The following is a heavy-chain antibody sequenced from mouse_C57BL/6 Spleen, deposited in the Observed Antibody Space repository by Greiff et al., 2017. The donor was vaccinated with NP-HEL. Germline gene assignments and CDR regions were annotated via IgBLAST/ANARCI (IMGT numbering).Heavy chain of an antibody. Sequence: VQLQQPGTELVKPGASVKLSCKASGYTFTSYWMHWVKQRPGHGLEWIGNINPSNGGTNYNEKFKSKATLTVDKSSSTAYMQLSSLTSEDSAVYYCARCDYDEGPWFAYWGQGTLVTVSA. CDR2: INPSNGGT. D-gene: IGHD2-4*01. J-gene: IGHJ3*01. CDR1: GYTFTSYW. V-gene: IGHV1-53*01. CDR3: ARCDYDEGPWFAY.